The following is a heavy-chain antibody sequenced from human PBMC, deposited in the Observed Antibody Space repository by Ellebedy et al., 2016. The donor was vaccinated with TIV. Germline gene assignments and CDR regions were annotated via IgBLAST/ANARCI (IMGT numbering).Heavy chain of an antibody. D-gene: IGHD3-10*01. V-gene: IGHV3-33*01. CDR3: AREPMVRGVIRRGYAMDV. Sequence: GESLKISXAASGFTFSSYGMHWVRQAPGKGLEWVAVIWYDGSKYYADSVKGRFTISRDNSKNTLYLQMNSLRAEDTAAYYCAREPMVRGVIRRGYAMDVWGQGTTVTVSS. J-gene: IGHJ6*02. CDR1: GFTFSSYG. CDR2: IWYDGSK.